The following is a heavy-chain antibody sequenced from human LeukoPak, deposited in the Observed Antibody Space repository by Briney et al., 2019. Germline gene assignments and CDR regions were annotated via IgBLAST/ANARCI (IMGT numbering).Heavy chain of an antibody. CDR1: GGSFSGYY. CDR3: ARGKSGDYVPMGEAPFDY. CDR2: INHSGST. V-gene: IGHV4-34*01. J-gene: IGHJ4*02. D-gene: IGHD4-17*01. Sequence: SETLSLTCAVYGGSFSGYYWSWIRQPPGKGLEWIGEINHSGSTNYNPSLKGRVTISVDTSKNQFSLKLSPVTATDTAVYYCARGKSGDYVPMGEAPFDYWGQGTLVTVSS.